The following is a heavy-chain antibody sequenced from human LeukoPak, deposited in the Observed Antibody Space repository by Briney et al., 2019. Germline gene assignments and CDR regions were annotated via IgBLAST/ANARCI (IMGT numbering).Heavy chain of an antibody. D-gene: IGHD1-7*01. CDR2: ISYDGSNE. CDR3: SKVRVVFNWNYAYYFDY. CDR1: GFTFSDYA. Sequence: GRSLRLSCAASGFTFSDYAMHWVRQAPGKGLEWVALISYDGSNEYYADSVKGRFTISRDNSRNTLYLQMNSLRAEDTAVYYCSKVRVVFNWNYAYYFDYWGQGTLVTVSS. J-gene: IGHJ4*02. V-gene: IGHV3-30*18.